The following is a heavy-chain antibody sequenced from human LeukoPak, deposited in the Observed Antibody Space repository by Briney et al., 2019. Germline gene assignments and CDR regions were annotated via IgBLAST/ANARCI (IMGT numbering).Heavy chain of an antibody. V-gene: IGHV1-69*13. CDR3: ARKGSIAAAGPAFDY. D-gene: IGHD6-13*01. J-gene: IGHJ4*02. CDR2: IIPIFGTA. CDR1: GGTFSSYA. Sequence: GASVKVSCKASGGTFSSYAISWVRQAPGQGLEWMGGIIPIFGTANYAQKFQGRVTITADESTSTAYMELSSLRSEDTAVYYCARKGSIAAAGPAFDYWGQGTLVTVSS.